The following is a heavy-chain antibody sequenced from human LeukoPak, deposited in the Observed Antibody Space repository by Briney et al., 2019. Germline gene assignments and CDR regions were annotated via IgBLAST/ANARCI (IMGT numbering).Heavy chain of an antibody. CDR1: GYTFTCYY. J-gene: IGHJ5*02. CDR2: INPNSGGT. D-gene: IGHD2-15*01. Sequence: ASVKVSCKASGYTFTCYYMHWVRQAPGQGLEWMGLINPNSGGTNYAQKFQGRVTMTRDTSISTAYMELSRLRSDDTAVYYCARRRWKGVCSGGSCYSGFDPWGQGTLVTVSS. CDR3: ARRRWKGVCSGGSCYSGFDP. V-gene: IGHV1-2*02.